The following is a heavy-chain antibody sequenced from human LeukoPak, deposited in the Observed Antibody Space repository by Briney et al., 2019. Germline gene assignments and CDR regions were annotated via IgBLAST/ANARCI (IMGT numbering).Heavy chain of an antibody. V-gene: IGHV6-1*01. J-gene: IGHJ4*02. CDR3: ARHGSDWLEY. D-gene: IGHD6-19*01. CDR1: GDSVSINSAA. Sequence: SPTLSLTFAISGDSVSINSAAWYWIRQSPSRGLEWLGSTYYRSKWNIDDAESVKSRIIINPDTSKNQFSLQLNSVTPEDTAVYYCARHGSDWLEYWGQGTLVTVSS. CDR2: TYYRSKWNI.